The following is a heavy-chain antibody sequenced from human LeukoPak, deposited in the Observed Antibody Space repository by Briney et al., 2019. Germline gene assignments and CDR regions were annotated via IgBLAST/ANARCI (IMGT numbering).Heavy chain of an antibody. CDR1: GFTFGDYA. D-gene: IGHD5-18*01. CDR3: TREEVVFGGIQLYYGMDV. V-gene: IGHV3-49*03. CDR2: IRRKAYGGTT. Sequence: GGSLRLSCTASGFTFGDYAMSWFRQAPGKGLEWVGFIRRKAYGGTTEYAASVKGRFTISRDDSKSIAYLQMNSLKTEDTAVYYCTREEVVFGGIQLYYGMDVWGQGTTVTVSS. J-gene: IGHJ6*02.